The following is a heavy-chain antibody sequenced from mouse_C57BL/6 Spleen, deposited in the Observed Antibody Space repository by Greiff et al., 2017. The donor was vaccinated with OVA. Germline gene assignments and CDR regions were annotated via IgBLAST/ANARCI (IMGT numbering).Heavy chain of an antibody. CDR1: GYTFTSYW. V-gene: IGHV1-59*01. Sequence: QVQLQQPGAELVRPGTSVKLSCKASGYTFTSYWMHWVKQRPGQGLEWIGVIDPSDSYTNYNQKFKGKATLTVDTSSSTAYMQLSSLTSEDSAVYYCARWMTTVVATNAKGYWGQGTSLTVSS. CDR3: ARWMTTVVATNAKGY. J-gene: IGHJ4*01. D-gene: IGHD1-1*01. CDR2: IDPSDSYT.